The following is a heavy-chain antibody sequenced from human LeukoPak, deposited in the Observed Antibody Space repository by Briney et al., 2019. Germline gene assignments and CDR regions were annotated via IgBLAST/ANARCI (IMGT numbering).Heavy chain of an antibody. CDR1: GGTFSSYA. CDR3: ARSGVVVPAAPLDAFDI. J-gene: IGHJ3*02. CDR2: IIPIFGTA. D-gene: IGHD2-2*01. V-gene: IGHV1-69*13. Sequence: SVKVSCKASGGTFSSYAISWVRQAPGQGLEWMGGIIPIFGTANYAQKFQGRVTITADESTSTAYMELSSLRSEDTAVYYCARSGVVVPAAPLDAFDIWGQGTMVTVSS.